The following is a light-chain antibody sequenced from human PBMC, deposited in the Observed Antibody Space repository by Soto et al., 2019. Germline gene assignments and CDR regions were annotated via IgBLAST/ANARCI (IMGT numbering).Light chain of an antibody. CDR2: EVS. CDR1: SSDVGGYNY. V-gene: IGLV2-8*01. CDR3: SAYEVVRYV. Sequence: QSVLTQPASVSGSPGQSITISCTGTSSDVGGYNYVSWYQQHPGKAPKLIIYEVSKRPSGVPDRFSGSNSANTASLTVSGRLFEDEVEYFYSAYEVVRYVFAAGTYVTVL. J-gene: IGLJ1*01.